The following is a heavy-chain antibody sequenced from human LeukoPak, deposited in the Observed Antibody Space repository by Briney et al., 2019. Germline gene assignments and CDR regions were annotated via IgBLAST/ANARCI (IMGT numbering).Heavy chain of an antibody. V-gene: IGHV3-23*01. D-gene: IGHD5-24*01. Sequence: GGSLRLSCAASGFTFSSYGMSWVRQAPGKGLEWVSAISGSGGSTYYADPVKGRFTISRDNSKNTLYLQMNSLRAEDTAIYYCAKGLERGRWLQLSFDYWGQGTLVTVSS. CDR3: AKGLERGRWLQLSFDY. CDR1: GFTFSSYG. J-gene: IGHJ4*02. CDR2: ISGSGGST.